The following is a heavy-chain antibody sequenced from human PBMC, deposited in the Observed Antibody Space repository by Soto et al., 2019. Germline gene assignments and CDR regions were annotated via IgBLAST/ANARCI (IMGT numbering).Heavy chain of an antibody. CDR3: AKDMGSGYDLPDY. Sequence: EVQLVESGGVVVQPGGSLRLSCAASGFTFDDYTMHWVRQAPGKGLEWVSLISWDGGSTYYADSVKGRFTISRDNSKNSQYLQMNSLRTEDTALYYCAKDMGSGYDLPDYWGQGTLVTVSS. J-gene: IGHJ4*02. CDR2: ISWDGGST. D-gene: IGHD5-12*01. CDR1: GFTFDDYT. V-gene: IGHV3-43*01.